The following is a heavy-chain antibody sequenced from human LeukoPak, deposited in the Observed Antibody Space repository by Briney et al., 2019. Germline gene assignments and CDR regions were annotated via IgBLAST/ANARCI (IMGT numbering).Heavy chain of an antibody. CDR3: ASIYCAGGSCYDRGGDF. CDR2: INAKSGGT. D-gene: IGHD2-15*01. J-gene: IGHJ4*02. CDR1: GYTFTGYY. Sequence: ASVKVSCKASGYTFTGYYMHWVRQAPGQGPEWMGWINAKSGGTNYAQKFQGRVTMTKDTSISTAYMELNRLRSDDTAMYYCASIYCAGGSCYDRGGDFWGQGTQVTVSS. V-gene: IGHV1-2*02.